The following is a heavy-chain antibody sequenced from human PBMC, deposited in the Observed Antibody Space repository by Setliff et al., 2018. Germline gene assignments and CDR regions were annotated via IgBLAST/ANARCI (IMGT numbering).Heavy chain of an antibody. V-gene: IGHV3-11*01. D-gene: IGHD2-15*01. Sequence: VNPTETLTLTCTVSGFSLSNARMGVSWIRQAPGKGLEWVSYISSSGSTIYYADSVKGRFTISRDNAKNSLYLQMNSLRAEDTAVYYCARDPLKFCSGGSCYLNWGQGTLVTVSS. CDR1: GFSLSNA. CDR2: ISSSGSTI. J-gene: IGHJ4*02. CDR3: ARDPLKFCSGGSCYLN.